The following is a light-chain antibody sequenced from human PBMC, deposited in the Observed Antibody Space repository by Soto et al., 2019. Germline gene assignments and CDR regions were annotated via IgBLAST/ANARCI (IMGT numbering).Light chain of an antibody. CDR3: KHSGDSRWP. J-gene: IGKJ1*01. Sequence: GMTLSPATLSVSPGERPTLSCRASQSVSSNLAWYQQKPVQAPRLLIYSASHRATGIPDRFSGSESGTDFTLTISRLEPEDFTVYYCKHSGDSRWPFGQ. CDR1: QSVSSN. V-gene: IGKV3-20*01. CDR2: SAS.